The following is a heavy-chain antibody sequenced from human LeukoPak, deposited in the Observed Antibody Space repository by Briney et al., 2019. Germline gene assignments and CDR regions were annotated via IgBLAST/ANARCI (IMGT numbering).Heavy chain of an antibody. CDR1: GFTFSRYT. D-gene: IGHD4-23*01. Sequence: GGSLRLSCAASGFTFSRYTMNWVRQAPGKGLEWVSVITDSSSYIYYADAVKGRFTISRDNAKNSLYLQMNSLRAEDTAVYYCARDTDYGGNSGSLHYWGQGTLVTVSS. V-gene: IGHV3-21*01. CDR2: ITDSSSYI. CDR3: ARDTDYGGNSGSLHY. J-gene: IGHJ4*02.